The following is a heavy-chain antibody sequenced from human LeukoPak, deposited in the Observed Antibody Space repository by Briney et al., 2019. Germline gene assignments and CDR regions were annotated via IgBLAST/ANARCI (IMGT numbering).Heavy chain of an antibody. V-gene: IGHV3-30*03. CDR2: ISYDGSNK. J-gene: IGHJ3*02. D-gene: IGHD5-18*01. CDR3: ARAGTALVAFDI. Sequence: GRSLRLSCAASGFTFSSYGMHWVRQAPGKGLEWVAVISYDGSNKYYADSVKGRFTISRDNSKNTLYLQMNSLRAEDTAVYYCARAGTALVAFDIWGQGTMVTVSS. CDR1: GFTFSSYG.